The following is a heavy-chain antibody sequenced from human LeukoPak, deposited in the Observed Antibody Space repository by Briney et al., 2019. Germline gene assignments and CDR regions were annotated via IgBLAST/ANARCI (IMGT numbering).Heavy chain of an antibody. V-gene: IGHV4-31*03. Sequence: PSQTLSLTCTVSGGSISSGGYYWSWIRQHPGKGLEWIGYICYSGSTYYNPSLKSRVTISVDTSKNQFSLKLSSVTAADTAVYYCARVVIMGPYYYYYGMDVWGQGTTVTVSS. J-gene: IGHJ6*02. CDR3: ARVVIMGPYYYYYGMDV. D-gene: IGHD3-3*01. CDR2: ICYSGST. CDR1: GGSISSGGYY.